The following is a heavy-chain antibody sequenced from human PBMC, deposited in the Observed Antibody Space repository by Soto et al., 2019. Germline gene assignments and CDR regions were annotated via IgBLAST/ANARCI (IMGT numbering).Heavy chain of an antibody. V-gene: IGHV3-30-3*01. D-gene: IGHD2-8*01. CDR2: ISYDGSNK. Sequence: GGSLRLSCAASGFTFSSYAMHWGRQAPGKGRGWVGVISYDGSNKYYADSVKDRFTISRDNSKNTLYLQMNSLRAEDTAVYYCARELMVYAIEIRWRFSYYGMAAWAKGPRSPSP. CDR3: ARELMVYAIEIRWRFSYYGMAA. J-gene: IGHJ6*02. CDR1: GFTFSSYA.